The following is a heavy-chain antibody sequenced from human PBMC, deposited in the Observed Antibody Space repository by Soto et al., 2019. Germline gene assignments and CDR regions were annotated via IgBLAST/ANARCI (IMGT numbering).Heavy chain of an antibody. Sequence: QVQLQESGPGLVKPSQTLSLTCTVSGGSISDGAYYWSWIRQPPGKGLEWIGHIYDSGNTYNNPSLKSQLTISVDTSKNHFSLNLNSVTAADTAVYYCASGLSGDKVDQWGQGTLVTVSS. CDR2: IYDSGNT. CDR3: ASGLSGDKVDQ. J-gene: IGHJ4*02. D-gene: IGHD2-21*01. CDR1: GGSISDGAYY. V-gene: IGHV4-30-4*01.